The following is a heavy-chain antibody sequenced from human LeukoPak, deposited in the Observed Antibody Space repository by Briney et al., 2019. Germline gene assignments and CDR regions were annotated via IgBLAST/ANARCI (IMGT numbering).Heavy chain of an antibody. D-gene: IGHD5-18*01. V-gene: IGHV3-23*01. CDR1: GFTFRSYG. CDR3: AKDQRYNYGDY. J-gene: IGHJ4*02. CDR2: ISGTGGNT. Sequence: GGSLRLSCEASGFTFRSYGMSWVRQAPGKGLEWVSAISGTGGNTYYADSVKGRFTISRDNSKNTLYLQMDSLRAEDTAVYYCAKDQRYNYGDYWGQGTLVTVSS.